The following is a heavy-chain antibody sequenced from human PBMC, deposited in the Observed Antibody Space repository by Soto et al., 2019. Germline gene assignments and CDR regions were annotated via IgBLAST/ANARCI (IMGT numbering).Heavy chain of an antibody. D-gene: IGHD6-13*01. CDR2: IYYSGST. J-gene: IGHJ6*02. CDR1: GGSISSYY. CDR3: ARDSTYSSSKYGMDV. Sequence: QVQLQESGPGLVKPSETLSLTCTVSGGSISSYYWSWIRQPPGKGLEWIGYIYYSGSTNYNPSLESRVTISVDTSKNQFSLKLSSVTAADTAVYYCARDSTYSSSKYGMDVWGQGTTVTVSS. V-gene: IGHV4-59*01.